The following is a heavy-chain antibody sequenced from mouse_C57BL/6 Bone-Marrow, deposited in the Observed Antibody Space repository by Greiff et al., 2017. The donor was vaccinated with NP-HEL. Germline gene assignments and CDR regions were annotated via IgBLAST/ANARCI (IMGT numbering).Heavy chain of an antibody. CDR1: GFTFSSYA. D-gene: IGHD1-1*01. Sequence: QGVESGGGLVKPGGSLKLSCAASGFTFSSYAMSWVRQTPEKRLEWVATISDGGSYTYYPDNVKGRFTISRDNAKNNLYLQMSHLKSEDTAMYYCASLYYYGRGDYWGQGTTLTVSS. CDR2: ISDGGSYT. V-gene: IGHV5-4*01. CDR3: ASLYYYGRGDY. J-gene: IGHJ2*01.